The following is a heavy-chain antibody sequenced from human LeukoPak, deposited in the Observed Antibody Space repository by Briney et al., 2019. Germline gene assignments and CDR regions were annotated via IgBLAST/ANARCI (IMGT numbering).Heavy chain of an antibody. CDR2: TNPNSGGT. J-gene: IGHJ4*02. D-gene: IGHD3-10*01. CDR1: GYTFTGYY. V-gene: IGHV1-2*02. Sequence: ASVKVSCKASGYTFTGYYMHWVRQAPGQGLEWMGWTNPNSGGTNYAQKFQGRVTMTRDTSISTAYMELSRLRSDDTAVYYCARHTLYGSGSYYVYYFDYWGQGTLVTVSS. CDR3: ARHTLYGSGSYYVYYFDY.